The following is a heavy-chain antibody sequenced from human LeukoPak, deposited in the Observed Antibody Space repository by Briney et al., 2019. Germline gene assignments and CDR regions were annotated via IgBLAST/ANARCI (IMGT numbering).Heavy chain of an antibody. Sequence: GASVKVSCKASGYTFTSYYMHWVRQAPGQGLEWMGIISPSGGSTSYAQKFQGRVTMTRDTSTSTVYMELSSLRSEDTAVYYCARSRGMTYYYGSGSYPTFDYWGQGTLVTVSS. V-gene: IGHV1-46*01. J-gene: IGHJ4*02. CDR2: ISPSGGST. CDR1: GYTFTSYY. D-gene: IGHD3-10*01. CDR3: ARSRGMTYYYGSGSYPTFDY.